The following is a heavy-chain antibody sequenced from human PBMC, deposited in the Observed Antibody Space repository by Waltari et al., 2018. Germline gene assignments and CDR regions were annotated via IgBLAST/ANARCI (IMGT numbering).Heavy chain of an antibody. CDR1: GYSISSGYY. CDR2: IYHSGST. V-gene: IGHV4-38-2*01. J-gene: IGHJ4*02. D-gene: IGHD1-26*01. Sequence: QVQLQESGPGLVKPSETLSLTCAVSGYSISSGYYWGWIRQPPGKGLEWIGNIYHSGSTYYNPSLKSRVTISVDTSKNQFSLKLSSVTAADTAVYYCARGAATTYDYWGQGTLVTVSS. CDR3: ARGAATTYDY.